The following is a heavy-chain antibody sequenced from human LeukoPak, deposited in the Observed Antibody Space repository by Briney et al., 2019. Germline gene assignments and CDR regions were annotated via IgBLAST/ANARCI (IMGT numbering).Heavy chain of an antibody. J-gene: IGHJ3*02. CDR1: GYTFTGYY. V-gene: IGHV1-2*02. Sequence: ASVKVSCKASGYTFTGYYMHWVRQAPGQGLEWMGWINPNSGGTNYAQKFQGRVTMTRDTSISTAYMELSRLRSDDTAVYYCARESPTGATLDAFEIWGQGTMVTVSS. D-gene: IGHD1-26*01. CDR2: INPNSGGT. CDR3: ARESPTGATLDAFEI.